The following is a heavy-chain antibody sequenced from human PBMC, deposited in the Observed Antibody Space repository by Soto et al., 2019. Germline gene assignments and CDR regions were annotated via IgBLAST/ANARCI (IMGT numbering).Heavy chain of an antibody. CDR1: GFTFSSYA. Sequence: PGGSLSLSCTASGFTFSSYAMSWVRQAPGKGLEWVSAMSDSGGSTYDADSVKGRLTISRDNSKNTLYLQMNSLRAEDTAVYYCAKGQQQLVVYYGMDVWGQGTTVTVSS. D-gene: IGHD6-13*01. V-gene: IGHV3-23*01. J-gene: IGHJ6*02. CDR3: AKGQQQLVVYYGMDV. CDR2: MSDSGGST.